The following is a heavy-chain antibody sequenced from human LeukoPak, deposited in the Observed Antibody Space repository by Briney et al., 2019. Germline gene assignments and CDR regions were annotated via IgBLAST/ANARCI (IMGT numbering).Heavy chain of an antibody. CDR2: ISYDGSNK. J-gene: IGHJ3*02. D-gene: IGHD2-2*02. V-gene: IGHV3-30-3*01. CDR3: AREYLDAFDI. CDR1: GFTFSSYA. Sequence: PGGSLRLSCAASGFTFSSYAMHWVRQAPGKGLEWVAVISYDGSNKYYADSMKGRFTISRDNSKNTLYLQMNSLRAEDTAVYYCAREYLDAFDIWGQGTMVTVSS.